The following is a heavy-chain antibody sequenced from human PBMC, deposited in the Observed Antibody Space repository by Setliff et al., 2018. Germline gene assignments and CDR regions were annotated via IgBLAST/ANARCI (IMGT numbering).Heavy chain of an antibody. CDR3: ARDPLTTNLRRAFDI. CDR2: IYYSGST. V-gene: IGHV4-31*03. Sequence: SETMSLPCTVSGGSISSGGYYWSWIRQHPGKGLEWIGYIYYSGSTYYNPSLKSRVTISVDTSKNQFSLKLSSVTAADTAVYYCARDPLTTNLRRAFDIWGQGTMVTVSS. D-gene: IGHD4-17*01. J-gene: IGHJ3*02. CDR1: GGSISSGGYY.